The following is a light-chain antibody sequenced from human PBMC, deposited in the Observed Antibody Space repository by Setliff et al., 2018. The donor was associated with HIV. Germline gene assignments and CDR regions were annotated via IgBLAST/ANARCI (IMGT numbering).Light chain of an antibody. CDR2: EVS. J-gene: IGLJ1*01. V-gene: IGLV2-8*01. CDR3: SSYAGSNNV. CDR1: RSDVGGYNY. Sequence: QCVLAQPPSASGSPGQSVTIPCTGTRSDVGGYNYVSWYQQHPGKAPKLMIYEVSKRPSGVPDRFSGSKSGNTASLTVSGLQAEDEADYYCSSYAGSNNVFGTGTKVTV.